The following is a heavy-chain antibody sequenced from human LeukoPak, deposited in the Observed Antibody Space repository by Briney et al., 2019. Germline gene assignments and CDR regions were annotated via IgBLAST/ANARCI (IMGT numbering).Heavy chain of an antibody. Sequence: TGRSLRLSCAASGFTFSSYGMHWVRQAPGKGLEWVAVIWYDGSNKYYADSVKGRFTISRDNSKNTLYLQMNSLRAEDTAVYYCARGSYSEYYFDYWGQGTLVTVSS. D-gene: IGHD3-22*01. CDR2: IWYDGSNK. CDR3: ARGSYSEYYFDY. V-gene: IGHV3-33*01. J-gene: IGHJ4*02. CDR1: GFTFSSYG.